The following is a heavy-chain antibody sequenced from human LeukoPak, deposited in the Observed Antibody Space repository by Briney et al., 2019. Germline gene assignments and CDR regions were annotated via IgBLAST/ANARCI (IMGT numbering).Heavy chain of an antibody. Sequence: GESLKISCKGSGSPFTSYWIGWVRQLPGKGLEWMGIIYPGDSDTRYSPSFQGQVTISADKSISTAYLQWSSLKASDTAMYYCATLLRPGIAAAGLYYFDYWGQGTLVTVSS. D-gene: IGHD6-13*01. CDR1: GSPFTSYW. CDR2: IYPGDSDT. J-gene: IGHJ4*02. V-gene: IGHV5-51*01. CDR3: ATLLRPGIAAAGLYYFDY.